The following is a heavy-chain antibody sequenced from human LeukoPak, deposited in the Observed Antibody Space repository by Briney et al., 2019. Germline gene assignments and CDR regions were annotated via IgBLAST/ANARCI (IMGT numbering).Heavy chain of an antibody. D-gene: IGHD3-9*01. CDR3: AREESQEVTYYDVLTGETSNSYYHYYMDV. CDR1: GYTFTKYA. CDR2: ISPYNGDT. J-gene: IGHJ6*03. Sequence: ASVKVSCKASGYTFTKYAISWVRQAPGQGLEWMGWISPYNGDTNYPHKLQGRVTMTADTSTSTASMELRSLRSDDTAVYYCAREESQEVTYYDVLTGETSNSYYHYYMDVWGKGTTVTVSS. V-gene: IGHV1-18*01.